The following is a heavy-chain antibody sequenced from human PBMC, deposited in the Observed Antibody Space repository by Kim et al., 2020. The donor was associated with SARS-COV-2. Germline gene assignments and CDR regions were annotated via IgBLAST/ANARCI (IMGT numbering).Heavy chain of an antibody. J-gene: IGHJ4*02. D-gene: IGHD3-22*01. CDR1: GGSFSGYY. V-gene: IGHV4-34*01. CDR2: INHSGST. Sequence: SETLSLTCAVYGGSFSGYYWSWIRQPPGKGLEWIGEINHSGSTNYNPSLKSRVTISVDTSKNQFSLKLSSVTAADTAVYYCARGQRLHSGYYYGTYYFDYWGQGTLVTVSS. CDR3: ARGQRLHSGYYYGTYYFDY.